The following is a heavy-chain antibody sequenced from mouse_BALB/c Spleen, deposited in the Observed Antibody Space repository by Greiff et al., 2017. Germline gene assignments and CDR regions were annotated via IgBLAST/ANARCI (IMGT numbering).Heavy chain of an antibody. CDR1: GYSITSYYA. V-gene: IGHV3-2*02. J-gene: IGHJ2*01. D-gene: IGHD1-1*01. Sequence: EVKLMESGPGLVKPSQSLSLTCTVTGYSITSYYAWYWIRQFPGNKLEWMCYKGYSGSTSYNPSLKSRNSITRDTSKNQFFLQLNSVTTEDTATYYGEKGVYYNKEGYFDYWGQGTTLTVSS. CDR3: EKGVYYNKEGYFDY. CDR2: KGYSGST.